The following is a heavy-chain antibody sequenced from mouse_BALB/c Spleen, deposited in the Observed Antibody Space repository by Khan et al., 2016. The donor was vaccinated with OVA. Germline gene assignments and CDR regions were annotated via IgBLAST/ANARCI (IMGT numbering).Heavy chain of an antibody. D-gene: IGHD2-14*01. CDR3: ARSTYRYAFVY. J-gene: IGHJ3*01. V-gene: IGHV3-8*02. CDR1: GDSITSGY. CDR2: IIYTGYT. Sequence: EVQLQESGPSLVKPSQTLSLTCSVTGDSITSGYWNWIRKFPGNKLEYMGYIIYTGYTYYNPSLKSRTSITRHTSKNQYYLHLNAVTDEDTATYYCARSTYRYAFVYWGQGTLVTVSA.